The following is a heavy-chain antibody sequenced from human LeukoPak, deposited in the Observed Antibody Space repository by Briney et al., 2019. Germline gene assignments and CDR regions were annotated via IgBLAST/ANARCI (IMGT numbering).Heavy chain of an antibody. V-gene: IGHV3-30*18. CDR2: ISYDGSNK. J-gene: IGHJ6*02. D-gene: IGHD3-10*01. CDR1: GFTFSSYG. Sequence: LRLSCAASGFTFSSYGMHWVRQAPGKGLEWVAVISYDGSNKYYADSVKGRFTISRDNSKNTLYLQMNSLRAEDTAVYYCAKDLVRGGFVVTTPNYYDGMDVWGQGTTVTVSS. CDR3: AKDLVRGGFVVTTPNYYDGMDV.